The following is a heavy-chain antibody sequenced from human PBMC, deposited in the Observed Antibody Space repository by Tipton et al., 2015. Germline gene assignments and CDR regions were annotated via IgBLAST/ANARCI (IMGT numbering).Heavy chain of an antibody. Sequence: LRLSCTVSGGSFNHSPYYWGWIRQPPGKGLEWIGSIYYSGNTYYNPPLKSRVTISVDTSKNQFSLKVTSMTAADTAVYYCARPTSGAFDIWGQGTMVTVSS. D-gene: IGHD2-2*01. V-gene: IGHV4-39*01. J-gene: IGHJ3*02. CDR2: IYYSGNT. CDR3: ARPTSGAFDI. CDR1: GGSFNHSPYY.